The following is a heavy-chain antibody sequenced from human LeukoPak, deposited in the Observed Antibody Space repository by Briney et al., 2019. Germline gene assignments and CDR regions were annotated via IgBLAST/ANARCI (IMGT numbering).Heavy chain of an antibody. Sequence: PGGSLRLSCAASGFTFSSYGMHWVRQAPGKGLEWVAVIWYDGSNKYYADSVKGRFTISRDNSKNTLYLQMNSLRAEDTAVYYCARETVVVAATRLDYWGQGTLVTVSS. V-gene: IGHV3-30*19. CDR2: IWYDGSNK. D-gene: IGHD2-15*01. CDR1: GFTFSSYG. J-gene: IGHJ4*02. CDR3: ARETVVVAATRLDY.